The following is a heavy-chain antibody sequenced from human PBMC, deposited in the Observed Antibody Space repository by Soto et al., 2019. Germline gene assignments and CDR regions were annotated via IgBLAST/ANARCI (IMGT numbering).Heavy chain of an antibody. CDR2: IYPGDSDT. CDR3: ANGRCTGTSCRTTVPFDY. Sequence: PGESLKISCKGSGYSFTSYWIGWVRQMPGKGLEWMGIIYPGDSDTRYSPSFQGQVTISADKSKNTLVLQMDSPRPEDTAVYYCANGRCTGTSCRTTVPFDYWGQGTLVTVSS. J-gene: IGHJ4*02. CDR1: GYSFTSYW. V-gene: IGHV5-51*01. D-gene: IGHD2-2*01.